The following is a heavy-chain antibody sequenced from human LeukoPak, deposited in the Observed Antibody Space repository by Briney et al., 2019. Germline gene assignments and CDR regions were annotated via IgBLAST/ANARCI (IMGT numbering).Heavy chain of an antibody. CDR3: ARYYDILTGYYRDFDY. J-gene: IGHJ4*02. V-gene: IGHV3-21*01. Sequence: GGSLRLSCAASGFTFSSYSMNWVRQAPGKGLEWVSSIISSSSYIYYADSVKGRFTISRDNAKNSLYLQMNSLRAEDTAVYYCARYYDILTGYYRDFDYWGQGTLVTVSS. CDR2: IISSSSYI. CDR1: GFTFSSYS. D-gene: IGHD3-9*01.